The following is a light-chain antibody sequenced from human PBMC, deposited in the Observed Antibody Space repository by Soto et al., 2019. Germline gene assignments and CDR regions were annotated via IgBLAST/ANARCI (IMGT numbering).Light chain of an antibody. CDR3: QHRSNWPPA. V-gene: IGKV3-11*01. CDR2: DTS. Sequence: EIVLTQSPDTLSVSPGGRANLPCMASQSVSSNLAWYQQKPGQVPRLLIYDTSNRATGIPARFSGSGSGTDFTLSISSLAPEDFAVYYCQHRSNWPPAFGQGTRLEI. CDR1: QSVSSN. J-gene: IGKJ5*01.